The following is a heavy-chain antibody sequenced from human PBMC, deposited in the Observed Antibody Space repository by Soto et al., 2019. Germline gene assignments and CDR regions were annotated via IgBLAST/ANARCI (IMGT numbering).Heavy chain of an antibody. CDR1: GYSFTSFW. V-gene: IGHV5-10-1*01. Sequence: GESLKISCKGSGYSFTSFWINWVRQMPGKCPEWMGRIHPSDSDTDYSPSFQGHVTISADNSISTAYLQWSSLKASDTAMYYCARLSAFDIWGQGTMVTVSS. CDR2: IHPSDSDT. CDR3: ARLSAFDI. J-gene: IGHJ3*02.